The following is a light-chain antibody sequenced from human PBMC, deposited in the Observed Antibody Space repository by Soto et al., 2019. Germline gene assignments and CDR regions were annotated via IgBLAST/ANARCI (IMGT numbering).Light chain of an antibody. CDR3: LQNYYSFRT. CDR2: GAS. J-gene: IGKJ1*01. V-gene: IGKV1-6*01. Sequence: AIQLTQSPSSLSASVGDRVTITCRASQGIAKDLGWYQQKPGKAPRLLIFGASFLQSGVPSRSSGSGSGTDFTLTINGLQPEDFATYYCLQNYYSFRTFGQGTKVEIK. CDR1: QGIAKD.